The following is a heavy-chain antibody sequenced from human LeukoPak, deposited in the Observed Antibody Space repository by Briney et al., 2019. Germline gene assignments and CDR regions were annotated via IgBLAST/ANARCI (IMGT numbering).Heavy chain of an antibody. D-gene: IGHD6-13*01. V-gene: IGHV3-23*01. Sequence: GGSLRLSCAASGFTFSSYGMSWVRQAPGKGLEWVSAISGSGGSTYYADSVKGRFTISRDNSKNTVYLQMNSLRAEDTALYYCAKDHVNAGRLDYWGQGTPVTVSS. CDR2: ISGSGGST. CDR1: GFTFSSYG. J-gene: IGHJ4*02. CDR3: AKDHVNAGRLDY.